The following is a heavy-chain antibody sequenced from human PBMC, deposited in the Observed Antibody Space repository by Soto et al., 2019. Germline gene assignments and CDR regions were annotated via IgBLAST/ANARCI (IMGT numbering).Heavy chain of an antibody. CDR2: ISGSGGST. V-gene: IGHV3-23*01. CDR3: AKGLFWGQSDY. CDR1: GFTFSSYA. J-gene: IGHJ4*02. Sequence: GGSLRLSCAASGFTFSSYAMSWVRQAPGKGLEWVSAISGSGGSTYYADSVQGRFTISRDNAKNTLYLQMNSLRVDDTAVYYCAKGLFWGQSDYWGQGTLVTVSS. D-gene: IGHD3-16*01.